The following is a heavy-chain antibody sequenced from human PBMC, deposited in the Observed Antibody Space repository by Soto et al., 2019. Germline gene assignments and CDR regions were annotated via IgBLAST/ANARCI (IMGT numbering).Heavy chain of an antibody. CDR2: ISYDGSNK. Sequence: QVQLVESGGGVVQPGRSLRLSCAASGFTFSSYAMHWVRQAPGKGLEWVAVISYDGSNKYYADSVKGRFTISRDNSKNTLYLQMISLRAEDTAVYYCARVDYDSSGSDPLFDYWGQGTLVTVSS. J-gene: IGHJ4*02. CDR3: ARVDYDSSGSDPLFDY. D-gene: IGHD3-22*01. CDR1: GFTFSSYA. V-gene: IGHV3-30-3*01.